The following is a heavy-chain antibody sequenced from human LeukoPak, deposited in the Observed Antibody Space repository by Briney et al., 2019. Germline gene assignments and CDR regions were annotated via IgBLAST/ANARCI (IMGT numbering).Heavy chain of an antibody. Sequence: SETLSLTCAVYGGSFSGYYWSWIRQPPGKGLEWIGEINHSGSTNYNPSLKSRVTISVDTSKNQFSLRLSSVTAADTAVYYCARGVYCSGGSCHEDYWGQGTLVTVSS. J-gene: IGHJ4*02. CDR2: INHSGST. CDR3: ARGVYCSGGSCHEDY. V-gene: IGHV4-34*01. CDR1: GGSFSGYY. D-gene: IGHD2-15*01.